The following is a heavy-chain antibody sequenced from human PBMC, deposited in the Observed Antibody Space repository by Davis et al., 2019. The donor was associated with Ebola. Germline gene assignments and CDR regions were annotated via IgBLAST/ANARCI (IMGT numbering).Heavy chain of an antibody. CDR1: GYTFTSYA. CDR2: INAGNGNT. Sequence: ASVKVSCKASGYTFTSYAMHWVRQAPGQRLEWMGWINAGNGNTKYSQKFQGRVTITSDTSTSTVYMELSSLTSEDTAVYYCARDWRNPGVAEDGRGFALWGQGTLVIVSS. V-gene: IGHV1-3*01. CDR3: ARDWRNPGVAEDGRGFAL. J-gene: IGHJ5*02. D-gene: IGHD6-19*01.